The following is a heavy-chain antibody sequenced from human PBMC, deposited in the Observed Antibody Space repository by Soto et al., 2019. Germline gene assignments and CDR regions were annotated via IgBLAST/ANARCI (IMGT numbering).Heavy chain of an antibody. V-gene: IGHV1-18*01. Sequence: QVQLVQSGAEVKKPGASVKVSCKASGYTFTSYAISWVRQAPGQGLEWMGWINAYNGNTNSAQKLQGRVTMTTDTSTNTAYMELRSPRSDDTDVYYCARDTAMALPDAWGQGTLVTVSS. CDR2: INAYNGNT. J-gene: IGHJ4*02. D-gene: IGHD5-18*01. CDR3: ARDTAMALPDA. CDR1: GYTFTSYA.